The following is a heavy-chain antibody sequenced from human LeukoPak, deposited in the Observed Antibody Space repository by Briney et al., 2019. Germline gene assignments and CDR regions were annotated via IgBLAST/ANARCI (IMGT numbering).Heavy chain of an antibody. CDR1: GGSISSGGYY. D-gene: IGHD6-13*01. CDR2: IYYSGST. J-gene: IGHJ5*02. V-gene: IGHV4-31*03. CDR3: ARVGSSSWYFDP. Sequence: SQILSLTCTVSGGSISSGGYYWSWIRQHPGKGLEWIGYIYYSGSTYYNPSLKSRVTISVDTSKNQFSLKLSSVTAADTAVYYCARVGSSSWYFDPWGQGTLVTVSS.